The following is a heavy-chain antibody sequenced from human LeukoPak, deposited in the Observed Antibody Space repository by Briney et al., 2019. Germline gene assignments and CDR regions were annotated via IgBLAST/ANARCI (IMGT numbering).Heavy chain of an antibody. J-gene: IGHJ5*02. V-gene: IGHV4-4*07. CDR3: ARDPRGIVGPNHNYFDP. CDR1: GGSISSFY. CDR2: IYTSGST. Sequence: SETLSLTCTVSGGSISSFYWSWIRQPAAKGLEWIGRIYTSGSTNYNPSLKSRVSMSLDTSKNQFSLKLSSVTAADTAVYYCARDPRGIVGPNHNYFDPWGQGTLVTVSS. D-gene: IGHD1-26*01.